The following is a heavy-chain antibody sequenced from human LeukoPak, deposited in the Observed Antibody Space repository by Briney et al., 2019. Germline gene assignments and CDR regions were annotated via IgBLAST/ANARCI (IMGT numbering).Heavy chain of an antibody. J-gene: IGHJ5*02. CDR2: ISASGGTT. Sequence: PGGSLRLSCAASGFTFNSYAMSWVRQAPGKGLEWVSAISASGGTTYYADSVKGRFTIPRDNSENRLFLQMNSLRAEDMAVYYCAKEPREYCSSTSCPDWFDRWGQGTLVTVSS. D-gene: IGHD2-2*01. CDR3: AKEPREYCSSTSCPDWFDR. CDR1: GFTFNSYA. V-gene: IGHV3-23*01.